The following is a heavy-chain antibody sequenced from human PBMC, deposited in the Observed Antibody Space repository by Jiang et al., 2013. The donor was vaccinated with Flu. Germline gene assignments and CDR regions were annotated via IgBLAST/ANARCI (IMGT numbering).Heavy chain of an antibody. CDR1: GYAFSGYY. CDR2: INPNSGGT. CDR3: ARGPLALARYWYFDL. D-gene: IGHD3-3*02. Sequence: VQLVESGAEVKKPGASVKVSCKASGYAFSGYYLHWVRQAPGQGLEWMGRINPNSGGTNYPQKFQGRVTMTWDTSITTAYIELTTLRSDDTAVYYCARGPLALARYWYFDLWGRGTFDHCLL. V-gene: IGHV1-2*06. J-gene: IGHJ2*01.